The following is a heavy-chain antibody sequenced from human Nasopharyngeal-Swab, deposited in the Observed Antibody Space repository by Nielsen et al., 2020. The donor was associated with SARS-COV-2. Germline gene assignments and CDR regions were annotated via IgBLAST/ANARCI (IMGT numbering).Heavy chain of an antibody. CDR1: GFRDYS. CDR2: ISSSSSDI. D-gene: IGHD2-2*01. CDR3: AKGPTVVLVSVAIRGWLDS. Sequence: GGSLRLSCVDSGFRDYSMNWVRQAPGKGLEWVSSISSSSSDIYYADSVKGRFTISRDNAKDTVFLEMNSLRAEDTAVYYCAKGPTVVLVSVAIRGWLDSWGQGTLVTVSS. V-gene: IGHV3-21*01. J-gene: IGHJ4*02.